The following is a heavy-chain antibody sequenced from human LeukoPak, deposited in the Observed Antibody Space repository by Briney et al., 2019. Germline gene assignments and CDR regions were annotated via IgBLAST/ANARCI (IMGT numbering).Heavy chain of an antibody. V-gene: IGHV4-59*01. CDR1: VGSINNFF. D-gene: IGHD3-10*01. Sequence: SETLSLTCTISVGSINNFFWIWIRQPPGKGLEWIGYIYYSGSTNYNPSLKSRVTISVDTSKNQFSLKLSSVTAADTAVYYCARENYYGSGSYWVDWFDPWGQGTLVTVSS. CDR3: ARENYYGSGSYWVDWFDP. J-gene: IGHJ5*02. CDR2: IYYSGST.